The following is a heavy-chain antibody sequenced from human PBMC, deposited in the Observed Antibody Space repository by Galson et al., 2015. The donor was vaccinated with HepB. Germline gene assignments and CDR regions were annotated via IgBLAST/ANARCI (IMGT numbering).Heavy chain of an antibody. V-gene: IGHV3-30*04. CDR1: GFTFSSYA. J-gene: IGHJ4*02. CDR3: ARSSKVATLFDY. CDR2: ISYDGRSE. D-gene: IGHD5-12*01. Sequence: SLRLSCAASGFTFSSYAMHWVRQAPGKGLEWLAVISYDGRSEYFADSVKGRFTISRDNSNNTPYLQMNSLRAEDTAVYYCARSSKVATLFDYWGQGTLVTVSS.